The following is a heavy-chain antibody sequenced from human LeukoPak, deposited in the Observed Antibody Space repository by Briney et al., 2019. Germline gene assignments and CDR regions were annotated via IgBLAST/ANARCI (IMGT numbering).Heavy chain of an antibody. CDR3: ARERAGSGYSGHDGGWFDP. CDR1: GGSISSYY. D-gene: IGHD5-12*01. Sequence: NPSETLSLTCTVSGGSISSYYWSWIRQPAGKDLEWIGRIYSSGSSSFNPSLKSRVTMSVDTSKNQFSLKLSSVTAADTAVYYCARERAGSGYSGHDGGWFDPWGQGTLVTVSS. V-gene: IGHV4-4*07. J-gene: IGHJ5*02. CDR2: IYSSGSS.